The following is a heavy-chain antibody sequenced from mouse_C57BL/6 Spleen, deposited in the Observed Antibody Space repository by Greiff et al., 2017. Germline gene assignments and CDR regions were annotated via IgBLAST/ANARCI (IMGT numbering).Heavy chain of an antibody. J-gene: IGHJ3*01. D-gene: IGHD2-14*01. CDR2: IDPETGGT. Sequence: VKLMESGAELVRPGASVTLSCKASGYTFTDYEMHWVKQTPVHGLEWIGAIDPETGGTAYNQKFKGKAILTADKSSSTAYMELRSLTSEDSAVYYCTRGGTGFAYWGQVTLVTVSA. CDR1: GYTFTDYE. V-gene: IGHV1-15*01. CDR3: TRGGTGFAY.